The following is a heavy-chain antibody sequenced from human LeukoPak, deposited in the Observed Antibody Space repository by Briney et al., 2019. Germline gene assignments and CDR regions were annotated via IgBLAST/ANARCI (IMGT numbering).Heavy chain of an antibody. CDR2: IYYSGST. CDR1: GGSISSHY. J-gene: IGHJ1*01. Sequence: SETLSLTCTVSGGSISSHYWSWIRQPPGKGLEWIGYIYYSGSTNYNPSLKSRVTISVDTSKYQFSLKLSSVTAADTAVYYCAGGPYCGGDRYLDPEYFHHWGQGTLVTVSS. CDR3: AGGPYCGGDRYLDPEYFHH. D-gene: IGHD2-21*02. V-gene: IGHV4-59*11.